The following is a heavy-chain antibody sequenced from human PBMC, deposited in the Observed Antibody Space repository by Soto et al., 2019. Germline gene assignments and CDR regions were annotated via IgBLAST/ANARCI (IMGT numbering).Heavy chain of an antibody. D-gene: IGHD2-8*02. CDR2: ILSDEINK. Sequence: QVQLVESGGGVVQPGRSLRLSCAASGFTFSNYAMHWVRQAPGKGLEWVAAILSDEINKYYADSVKGRFTISSDNSKNTLYLQMNILRAEDTAVYYCAIIATSGGGDAFDIWGQGTMVTVSS. CDR1: GFTFSNYA. J-gene: IGHJ3*02. CDR3: AIIATSGGGDAFDI. V-gene: IGHV3-30-3*01.